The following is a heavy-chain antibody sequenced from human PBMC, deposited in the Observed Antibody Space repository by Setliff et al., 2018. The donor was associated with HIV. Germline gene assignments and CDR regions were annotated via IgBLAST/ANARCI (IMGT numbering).Heavy chain of an antibody. CDR3: ARGATLLAGYSDRWDYYYMGV. Sequence: SETLSLTCTVSGGSISSYYWSWIRQSPGKGLEWIGEINHSGSTHYNPPLKSRATISVDTSKNQFSLRLNSVTAADTAVYYCARGATLLAGYSDRWDYYYMGVWGKGTTVTVSS. CDR2: INHSGST. CDR1: GGSISSYY. J-gene: IGHJ6*03. V-gene: IGHV4-34*01. D-gene: IGHD6-13*01.